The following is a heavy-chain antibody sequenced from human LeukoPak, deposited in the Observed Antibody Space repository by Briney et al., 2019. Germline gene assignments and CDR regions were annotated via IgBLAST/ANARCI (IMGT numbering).Heavy chain of an antibody. CDR2: ISHTGDI. CDR1: GFTFSSFE. J-gene: IGHJ4*02. D-gene: IGHD3-22*01. CDR3: ARSSGSYRPFDS. V-gene: IGHV3-48*03. Sequence: GGSLRLSCAASGFTFSSFEMNWVRQAPGRGLEWISHISHTGDIKYADSVKGRFTISRDNAKNSQYLQMTSLRAEDTAVYYRARSSGSYRPFDSWGQGTLVTVSS.